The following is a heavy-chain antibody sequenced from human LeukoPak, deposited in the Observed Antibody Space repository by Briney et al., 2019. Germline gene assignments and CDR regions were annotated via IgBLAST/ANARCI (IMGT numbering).Heavy chain of an antibody. CDR2: IYPGDSDT. CDR1: GYSFTSYW. J-gene: IGHJ6*03. D-gene: IGHD2-15*01. Sequence: GESLKISCKGSGYSFTSYWIGWVRQMPGKGLEWMGIIYPGDSDTRYSPSFQGQVTISADKSISTAYLQWSSLKASDTAMYYCARHGSWGEPPYSYYYYMDVWGKGTTVTVSS. CDR3: ARHGSWGEPPYSYYYYMDV. V-gene: IGHV5-51*01.